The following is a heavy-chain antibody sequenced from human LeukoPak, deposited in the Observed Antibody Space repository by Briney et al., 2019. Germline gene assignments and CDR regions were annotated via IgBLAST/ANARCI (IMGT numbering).Heavy chain of an antibody. CDR2: ISYSGST. Sequence: SETLSLTCTVSGGSGSSDSWSWIRQPPGQGLEWIGYISYSGSTSYNPSLKSRVTISVDPSKSQLSLKLRSVTAADTAVYYCARRTRSFSYIYGDAYYYYYMDVWGKGTTVIVS. D-gene: IGHD5-18*01. J-gene: IGHJ6*03. CDR1: GGSGSSDS. V-gene: IGHV4-59*02. CDR3: ARRTRSFSYIYGDAYYYYYMDV.